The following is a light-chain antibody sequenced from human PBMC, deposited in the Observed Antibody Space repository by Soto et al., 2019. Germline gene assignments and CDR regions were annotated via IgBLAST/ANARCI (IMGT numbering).Light chain of an antibody. Sequence: EIVLAQSPDTLSLSPGERATLSCRTSQSMSTNYLAWYQQKSGQPPRLLIYGASIRATGIPDRFSGSGPGTDFTLTISRLEPEDFAVYYCHQYDSSPLTFGGGAKVEIK. CDR3: HQYDSSPLT. J-gene: IGKJ4*01. CDR1: QSMSTNY. CDR2: GAS. V-gene: IGKV3-20*01.